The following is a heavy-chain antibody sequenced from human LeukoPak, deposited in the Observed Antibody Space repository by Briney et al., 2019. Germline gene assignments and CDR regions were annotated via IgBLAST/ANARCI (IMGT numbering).Heavy chain of an antibody. D-gene: IGHD3-16*01. CDR3: ARARTMITFGGVRHAFDI. Sequence: GASVKVSRKASGGTFSSYAFNWVRQAPGQGLEWVGRIIPLLGVTNHAQKLQGRVTVTADPVTNTAYMELSSLIPDDTAVYYCARARTMITFGGVRHAFDIWGQGTLVTVSS. CDR2: IIPLLGVT. CDR1: GGTFSSYA. J-gene: IGHJ3*02. V-gene: IGHV1-69*04.